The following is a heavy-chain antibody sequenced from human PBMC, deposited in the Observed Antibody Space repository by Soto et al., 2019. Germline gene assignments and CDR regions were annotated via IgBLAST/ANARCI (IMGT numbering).Heavy chain of an antibody. D-gene: IGHD6-13*01. CDR1: GFTFSSYG. V-gene: IGHV3-30*18. CDR2: ISYDGSNK. Sequence: GGSLRLSCAASGFTFSSYGMHWVRQAPGKGLEWVAVISYDGSNKYYADSVKGRFTISRDNSKNTLYLQMNSLRAEDTAVYYCAKGEGGSSWYYFDYWGQGTLVTVSS. J-gene: IGHJ4*02. CDR3: AKGEGGSSWYYFDY.